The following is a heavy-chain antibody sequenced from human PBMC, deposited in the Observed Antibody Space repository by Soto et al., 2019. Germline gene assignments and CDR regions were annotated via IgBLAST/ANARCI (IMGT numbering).Heavy chain of an antibody. V-gene: IGHV3-30-3*01. D-gene: IGHD2-21*02. J-gene: IGHJ4*02. CDR2: ISYDGSNK. CDR1: GFTFSSYA. CDR3: ASDPVVVTAIPYYCDY. Sequence: GGSLRLSCGASGFTFSSYAMHWVRQAPGKGLEWVAVISYDGSNKYYADSVKGRFTISRDNSKNTLYLQMNSLRAEDTAVYYFASDPVVVTAIPYYCDYWGQGTMGTVSS.